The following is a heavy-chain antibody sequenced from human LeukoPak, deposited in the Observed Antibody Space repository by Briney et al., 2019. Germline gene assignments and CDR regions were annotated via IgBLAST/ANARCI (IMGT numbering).Heavy chain of an antibody. CDR2: IQYDGSNE. CDR1: GFTFSSYG. V-gene: IGHV3-30*02. Sequence: GGSLRLSCAASGFTFSSYGMHWVRQAPGKGLEWVAYIQYDGSNEQYADSVKGRFSISRDSSKNILYLQMNSLRAEDTAMYYCARVTLDDYFDYWGQGTLVTVSS. J-gene: IGHJ4*02. CDR3: ARVTLDDYFDY.